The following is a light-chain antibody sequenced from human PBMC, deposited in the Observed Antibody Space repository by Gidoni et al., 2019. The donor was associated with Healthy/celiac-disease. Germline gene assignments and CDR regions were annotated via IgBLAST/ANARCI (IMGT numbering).Light chain of an antibody. CDR1: QDISNY. Sequence: DIQMTQSPSSLSASVGDRVTITCQAIQDISNYLNCYQQNPGKAPKLLIYDSSNVETGVPSWFSGSGAGKYFTFTISRLQPEDIAKYYCQQYDKLPGTFGQXTKVEIK. J-gene: IGKJ1*01. CDR2: DSS. V-gene: IGKV1-33*01. CDR3: QQYDKLPGT.